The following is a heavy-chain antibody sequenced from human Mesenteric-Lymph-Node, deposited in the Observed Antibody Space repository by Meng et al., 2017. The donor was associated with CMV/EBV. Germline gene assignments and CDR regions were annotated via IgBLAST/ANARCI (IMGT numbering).Heavy chain of an antibody. V-gene: IGHV3-15*01. CDR1: GITFSHAW. D-gene: IGHD4-23*01. CDR3: TSYYGGNLLPPGDFDY. Sequence: GESLKISCAASGITFSHAWMSWVRQAPGKGLEWVGHIKSKTDGGTPHYAAAVEGRFTISRDDSKNTLFLQMNTLKTEDTAVYYCTSYYGGNLLPPGDFDYWGQGTLVTVSS. J-gene: IGHJ4*02. CDR2: IKSKTDGGTP.